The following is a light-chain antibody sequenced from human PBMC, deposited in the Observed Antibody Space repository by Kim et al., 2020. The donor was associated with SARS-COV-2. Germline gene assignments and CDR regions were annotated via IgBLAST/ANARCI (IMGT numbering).Light chain of an antibody. CDR2: RNN. CDR3: AAWDVSLNGWV. J-gene: IGLJ3*02. CDR1: SPIRETRT. V-gene: IGLV1-44*01. Sequence: GHGVTIPWSGGSPIRETRTVICDQQLPGTAPKLLIYRNNQRPSGVPDRFSVSNSGTAASLASSGLQSEDEADYYCAAWDVSLNGWVFGGGTKLTVL.